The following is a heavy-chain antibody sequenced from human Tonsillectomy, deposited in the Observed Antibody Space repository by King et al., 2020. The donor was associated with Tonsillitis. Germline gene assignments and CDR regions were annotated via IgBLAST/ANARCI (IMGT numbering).Heavy chain of an antibody. CDR3: ARGVYCGGGCYPGTDY. D-gene: IGHD2-21*01. J-gene: IGHJ4*02. V-gene: IGHV4-31*03. Sequence: VQLQESGPGLVKPSQTLSLTCTVSGGSFISSDYYWTWIRHHPGKGLEWIGYIFHIGATYYSPSLKSRVTMSIDTSKKQFSLSLTSVAAADTAVYYCARGVYCGGGCYPGTDYWGQGILVTVSS. CDR1: GGSFISSDYY. CDR2: IFHIGAT.